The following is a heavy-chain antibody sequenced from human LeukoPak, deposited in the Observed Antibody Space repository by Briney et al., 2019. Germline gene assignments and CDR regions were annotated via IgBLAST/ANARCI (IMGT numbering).Heavy chain of an antibody. J-gene: IGHJ4*02. V-gene: IGHV3-21*01. Sequence: PGGSLRLSCAASGFTFSSCSMNWVRQAPGKGLEWVSSISTSSTYICYADSAKGRFTISRDDAKNSLYLQMNSLGADDTAVYYCARTMPAVVTPTVDFWGQGTLVTVSS. CDR1: GFTFSSCS. CDR2: ISTSSTYI. CDR3: ARTMPAVVTPTVDF. D-gene: IGHD4-23*01.